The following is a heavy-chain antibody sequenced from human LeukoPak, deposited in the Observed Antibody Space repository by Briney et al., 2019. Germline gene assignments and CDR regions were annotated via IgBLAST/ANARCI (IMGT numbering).Heavy chain of an antibody. CDR2: IIPTFGST. CDR1: GGTFDKYA. D-gene: IGHD1-26*01. J-gene: IGHJ4*02. CDR3: AREGGYYFDY. Sequence: GASVKASCKASGGTFDKYAFSWVRQAPGQGLEWIGQIIPTFGSTTYAQKFQGRVTITADASTNTAYMELRRLRFEDTAVYYCAREGGYYFDYWGQGTLVTVSS. V-gene: IGHV1-69*13.